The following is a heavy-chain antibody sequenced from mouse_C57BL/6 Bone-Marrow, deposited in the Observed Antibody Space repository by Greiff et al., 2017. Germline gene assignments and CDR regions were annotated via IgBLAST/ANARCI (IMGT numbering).Heavy chain of an antibody. CDR1: GYAFTNYL. J-gene: IGHJ3*01. CDR3: ARSKNWDSWFAY. CDR2: INPGSGGT. D-gene: IGHD4-1*01. V-gene: IGHV1-54*01. Sequence: QVQLQQSGAELVRPGTSVKVSCTASGYAFTNYLIEWVKQRPGQGLEWIGVINPGSGGTNYTEKFQGKATLTADTSSSTAYMQLSSLTSEDSEVYFGARSKNWDSWFAYWGQGTLVTVSA.